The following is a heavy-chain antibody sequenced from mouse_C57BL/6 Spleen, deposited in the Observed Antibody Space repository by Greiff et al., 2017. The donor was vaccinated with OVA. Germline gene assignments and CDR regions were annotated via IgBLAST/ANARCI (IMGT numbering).Heavy chain of an antibody. CDR1: GYTFTSYW. V-gene: IGHV1-64*01. CDR2: IHPNSGST. Sequence: QVQLQQPGAELVKPGASVKLSCKASGYTFTSYWMHWVKQRPGQGLEWIGMIHPNSGSTNYNEKFKSKATLTVDTSSSTAYMQLSSLTSEDSAVYYCERLDYYGSSRRYYFDYWGQGTTLTVSS. D-gene: IGHD1-1*01. J-gene: IGHJ2*01. CDR3: ERLDYYGSSRRYYFDY.